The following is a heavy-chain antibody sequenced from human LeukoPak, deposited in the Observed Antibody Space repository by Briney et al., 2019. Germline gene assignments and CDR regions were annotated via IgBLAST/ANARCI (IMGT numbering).Heavy chain of an antibody. J-gene: IGHJ4*02. V-gene: IGHV1-18*01. CDR3: ARDRGDSSSWYGDY. CDR1: GFTFTSFG. D-gene: IGHD6-13*01. CDR2: ISAYNGNT. Sequence: ASVKVSCKASGFTFTSFGFSWVRQAPGQGLEWMGWISAYNGNTNYAQKLQGRVTMTTDTSTSTAYMELRSLRSDDTAVYYCARDRGDSSSWYGDYWGQGTLVTVSS.